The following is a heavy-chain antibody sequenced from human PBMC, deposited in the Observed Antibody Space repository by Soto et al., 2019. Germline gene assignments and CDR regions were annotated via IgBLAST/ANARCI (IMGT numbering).Heavy chain of an antibody. V-gene: IGHV6-1*01. CDR1: GDSVSSNSGG. CDR2: TYYRSKWYN. Sequence: SQTLSLTCAISGDSVSSNSGGWNWIRQSPSRGLEWLGRTYYRSKWYNDYAVSVKSRITINPDTSKNQFSLQLNSVTPEDTAVYYCARAGSSWYGGMDVWGQGTTVTVSS. D-gene: IGHD6-13*01. J-gene: IGHJ6*02. CDR3: ARAGSSWYGGMDV.